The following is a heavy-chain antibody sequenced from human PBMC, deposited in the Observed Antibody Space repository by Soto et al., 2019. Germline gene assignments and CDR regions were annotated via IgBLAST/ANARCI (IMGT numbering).Heavy chain of an antibody. V-gene: IGHV1-46*01. D-gene: IGHD3-22*01. CDR2: INPSGGST. CDR1: GYTFTSYY. CDR3: ARDAPDYYDSRGYSPHFEY. Sequence: ASVKVSCKASGYTFTSYYMHWVRQAPGQGREWMGIINPSGGSTSYAQKFQGRVTMTRDTSTSTVYMELSSLRSEDTAVYYCARDAPDYYDSRGYSPHFEYWGQGTLVSVSS. J-gene: IGHJ4*02.